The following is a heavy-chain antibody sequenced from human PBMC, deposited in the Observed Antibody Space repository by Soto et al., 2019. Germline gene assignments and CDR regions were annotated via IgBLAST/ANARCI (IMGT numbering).Heavy chain of an antibody. CDR3: ASAFTIFGVVSDAFDI. CDR2: IYYSGST. D-gene: IGHD3-3*01. J-gene: IGHJ3*02. V-gene: IGHV4-31*03. Sequence: SETLSLTCTVSGGSISSGGYYWSWIRQHPGKGLEWIGYIYYSGSTYYNPSLKSRVTISVDTSKNQFSLKLSSVTAADTAVYYCASAFTIFGVVSDAFDIWGQGTMVTVSS. CDR1: GGSISSGGYY.